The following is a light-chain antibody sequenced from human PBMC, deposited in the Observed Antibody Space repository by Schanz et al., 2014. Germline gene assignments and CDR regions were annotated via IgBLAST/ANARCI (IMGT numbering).Light chain of an antibody. V-gene: IGLV2-14*03. CDR2: GVT. J-gene: IGLJ2*01. CDR3: SSYAGSNTLV. CDR1: SSDVGGYNY. Sequence: QSALTQPASVSGSPGQSITISCTGTSSDVGGYNYVSWYQQYPGKAPKLMIYGVTNRPSGVSNRFSGSKSGNTASLTISGLQAEDEADYYCSSYAGSNTLVFGGGTKVTVL.